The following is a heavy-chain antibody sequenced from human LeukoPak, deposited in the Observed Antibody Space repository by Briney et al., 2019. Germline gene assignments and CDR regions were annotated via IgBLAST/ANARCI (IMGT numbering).Heavy chain of an antibody. D-gene: IGHD3-22*01. CDR1: GFIFSSYA. J-gene: IGHJ1*01. CDR3: ATMIVVVTNAEYFQH. V-gene: IGHV3-23*01. Sequence: GGSLRLSCAASGFIFSSYAMNWVRQAPGKGLEWVAVISGGGSTTIYADSVKGRFTISRDDSKNTLYLQMNSLRAEDTAVYYCATMIVVVTNAEYFQHWGQGTLVTVSS. CDR2: ISGGGSTT.